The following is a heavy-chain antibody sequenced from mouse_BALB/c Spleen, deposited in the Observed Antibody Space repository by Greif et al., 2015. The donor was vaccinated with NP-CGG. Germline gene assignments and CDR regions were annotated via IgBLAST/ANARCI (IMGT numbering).Heavy chain of an antibody. J-gene: IGHJ1*01. D-gene: IGHD2-4*01. CDR1: GFTFSSYG. V-gene: IGHV5-6*01. CDR2: ISSGGSYT. CDR3: ARRRYDYDWYFDV. Sequence: EVQVVESGGDLVKPGGSLKLSCAASGFTFSSYGMSWVRQTPDKRLEWVATISSGGSYTYYPDSVKGRFTISRDNAKNTLYLQMSSLKSEDTAMYYCARRRYDYDWYFDVWGAGTTVTVSS.